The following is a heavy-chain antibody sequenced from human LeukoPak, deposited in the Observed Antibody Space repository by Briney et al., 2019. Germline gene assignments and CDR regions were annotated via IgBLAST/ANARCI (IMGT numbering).Heavy chain of an antibody. J-gene: IGHJ6*02. CDR1: GYTFTGYY. D-gene: IGHD6-19*01. CDR3: GRPTKYWLVRGNGVDV. Sequence: ASVKVSCKASGYTFTGYYMHWVRQAPGQGLEWMGWINPNSGGTNHAQKFQGWVTMTRDTSISTAYMELSRLRSDDTAVYYCGRPTKYWLVRGNGVDVWGQGTTVTVSS. V-gene: IGHV1-2*04. CDR2: INPNSGGT.